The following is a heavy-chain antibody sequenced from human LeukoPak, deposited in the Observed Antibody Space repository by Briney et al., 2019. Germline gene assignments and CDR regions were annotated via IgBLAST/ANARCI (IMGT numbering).Heavy chain of an antibody. CDR1: GVSISSGGYY. CDR2: IYYSGST. Sequence: SQTLSLTCTVSGVSISSGGYYWRWIRQHPGKGLEWIGYIYYSGSTYYTPSLKSRVTISVDTSKNQFSLKLSSVTAADTAVYYCARVFQYDSSDYLLDYWGQGTLVTVSS. CDR3: ARVFQYDSSDYLLDY. V-gene: IGHV4-31*03. J-gene: IGHJ4*02. D-gene: IGHD3-22*01.